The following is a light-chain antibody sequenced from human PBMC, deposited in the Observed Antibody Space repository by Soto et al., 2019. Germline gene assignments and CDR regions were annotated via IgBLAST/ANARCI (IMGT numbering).Light chain of an antibody. CDR3: QQSYSTWWT. J-gene: IGKJ1*01. CDR2: DAS. V-gene: IGKV1-33*01. Sequence: DIQMTHCPSSLSASVGDRVTITCQASQDISNYLNWYQQKPGKAPKLLIYDASNLETGVPSRFSGSGSGTDFTFTISSLQPEEIATYYCQQSYSTWWTFGQGTKVDI. CDR1: QDISNY.